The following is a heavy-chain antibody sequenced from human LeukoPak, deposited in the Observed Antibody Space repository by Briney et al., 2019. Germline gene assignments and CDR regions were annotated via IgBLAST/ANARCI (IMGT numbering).Heavy chain of an antibody. CDR3: ARVDRGYYDSSGYFGRGYYYYYYYMDV. J-gene: IGHJ6*03. CDR1: GYTFTSYD. V-gene: IGHV1-8*01. D-gene: IGHD3-22*01. CDR2: MNPNSGNT. Sequence: ASVKVSCKASGYTFTSYDTNWVRQATGQGLEWMGWMNPNSGNTGYAQKFQGRVTMTRNTSISTAYMELSSLRSEDTAVYYCARVDRGYYDSSGYFGRGYYYYYYYMDVWGKGTTVTVSS.